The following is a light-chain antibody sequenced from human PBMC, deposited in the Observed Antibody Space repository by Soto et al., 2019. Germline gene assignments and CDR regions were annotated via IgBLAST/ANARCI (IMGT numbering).Light chain of an antibody. CDR2: TNN. Sequence: QSALTQPPSASGTPGQRVTISCSGSSSNIGSNPVNWYQQLPTTAPKLLIYTNNQRPSGVPDRFSGSKSGTSASLAISGLHSPDEADYSCAAWDASLNGPVFGTGTKVTV. V-gene: IGLV1-44*01. CDR3: AAWDASLNGPV. J-gene: IGLJ1*01. CDR1: SSNIGSNP.